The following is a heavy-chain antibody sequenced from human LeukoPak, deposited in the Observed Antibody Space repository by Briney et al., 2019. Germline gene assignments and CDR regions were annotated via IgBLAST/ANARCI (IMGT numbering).Heavy chain of an antibody. V-gene: IGHV3-30*03. CDR2: MSYDGRNK. Sequence: GRSLRLSCAASGFTFSRYGMHWVRQAPGKGLEWVAIMSYDGRNKDYADSVKGRFTISRGNSKNTLYLQMNSLRAEDTAVYFCARGYGSESSAFDIWGRGTIVTVSS. J-gene: IGHJ3*02. CDR1: GFTFSRYG. D-gene: IGHD3-10*01. CDR3: ARGYGSESSAFDI.